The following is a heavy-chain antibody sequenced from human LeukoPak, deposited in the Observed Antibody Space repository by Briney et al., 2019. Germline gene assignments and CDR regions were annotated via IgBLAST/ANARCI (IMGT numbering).Heavy chain of an antibody. Sequence: ASVRVSCKTSGYPFTSYSITWVRQAPGQGLEWLGWISAYNGDTKYAQRLQDRVSMTTDASTTTAYMELRSLRSDDTAVYYRGRVDMAPIKDYWGQGTLVTVSS. CDR3: GRVDMAPIKDY. D-gene: IGHD5-24*01. J-gene: IGHJ4*02. CDR1: GYPFTSYS. CDR2: ISAYNGDT. V-gene: IGHV1-18*01.